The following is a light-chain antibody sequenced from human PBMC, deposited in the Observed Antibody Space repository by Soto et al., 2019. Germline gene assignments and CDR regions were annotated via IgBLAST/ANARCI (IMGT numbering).Light chain of an antibody. Sequence: QSALTQPPSVSAAPGQKVTISCSGSSSNIGTNYVSWYQQLTGRAPKLVIFDNSKRPSGSPDRLSVSKSGSSATLGVTGLQTGDWADYYRGTWESDLSAEVFGGGTKLTVL. CDR1: SSNIGTNY. CDR2: DNS. J-gene: IGLJ3*02. CDR3: GTWESDLSAEV. V-gene: IGLV1-51*01.